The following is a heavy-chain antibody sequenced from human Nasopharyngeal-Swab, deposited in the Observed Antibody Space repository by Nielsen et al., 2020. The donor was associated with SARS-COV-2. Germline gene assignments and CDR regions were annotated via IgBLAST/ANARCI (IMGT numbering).Heavy chain of an antibody. CDR2: ISSRSSYI. CDR3: ARVGGLPFLDWLLSDDY. J-gene: IGHJ4*02. CDR1: GFTFSSYA. Sequence: GGSLRLSCAASGFTFSSYAMSWVRQAPGKGLEWVSSISSRSSYIYYADSVKGRFTISRDNAKNSLYLQMNSLRAEDTAVYYCARVGGLPFLDWLLSDDYWGRGTLVTVSS. D-gene: IGHD3/OR15-3a*01. V-gene: IGHV3-21*01.